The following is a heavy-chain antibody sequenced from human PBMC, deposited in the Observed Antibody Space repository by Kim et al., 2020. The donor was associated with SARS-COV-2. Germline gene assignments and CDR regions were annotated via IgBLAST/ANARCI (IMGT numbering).Heavy chain of an antibody. CDR2: SDT. V-gene: IGHV5-51*01. Sequence: SDTRYSPSFQGQVTISADKSISTAYLQWSSLKASDTAMYYCARQGTSPDYWGQGTLVTVSS. CDR3: ARQGTSPDY. D-gene: IGHD2-2*01. J-gene: IGHJ4*02.